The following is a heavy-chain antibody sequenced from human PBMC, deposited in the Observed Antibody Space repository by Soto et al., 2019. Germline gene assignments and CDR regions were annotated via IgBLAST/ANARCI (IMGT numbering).Heavy chain of an antibody. CDR3: ATVVCSGGSCHGDYNWFAP. Sequence: GASVKVSCKVSGYTLTELSMHWVRQAPGKGLEWMGGFDPEDGETIYAQKFQGRVTMTEDTSTDTAYMELSSLRSEDTAVYYCATVVCSGGSCHGDYNWFAPWGKGTLVTVSS. V-gene: IGHV1-24*01. D-gene: IGHD2-15*01. CDR2: FDPEDGET. CDR1: GYTLTELS. J-gene: IGHJ5*02.